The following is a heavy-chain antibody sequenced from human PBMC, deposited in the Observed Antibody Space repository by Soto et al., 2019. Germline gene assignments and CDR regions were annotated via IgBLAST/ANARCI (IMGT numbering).Heavy chain of an antibody. D-gene: IGHD2-2*01. CDR2: IWYDGSNK. CDR1: GFTFSSYG. Sequence: GGSLRLSCAASGFTFSSYGMHWVRQAPGKGLEWVAVIWYDGSNKYYADSVKGRFTISRDNSKNTLYLQMNSLRAEDTAVYYCARDGQFRSPLGDIVVVPAAIPGRYYYYYMDVWGKGTTVTVSS. CDR3: ARDGQFRSPLGDIVVVPAAIPGRYYYYYMDV. J-gene: IGHJ6*03. V-gene: IGHV3-33*01.